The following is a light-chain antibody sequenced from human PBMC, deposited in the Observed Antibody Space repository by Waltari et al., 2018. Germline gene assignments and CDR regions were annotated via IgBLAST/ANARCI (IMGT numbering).Light chain of an antibody. CDR1: SGSVSTNSY. Sequence: QTVVTQEPSFSVSPGGTVTLPCCLSSGSVSTNSYPSWYQQTPGQAPRPLIYSTDTRSSGVPDRFSGSILGNKAVLTITGAQAHDEADYHCVLYMGGAVLFGGGTKLTVL. CDR2: STD. J-gene: IGLJ3*02. V-gene: IGLV8-61*01. CDR3: VLYMGGAVL.